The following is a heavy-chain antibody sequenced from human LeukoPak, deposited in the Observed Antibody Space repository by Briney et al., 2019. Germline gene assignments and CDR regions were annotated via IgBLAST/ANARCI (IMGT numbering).Heavy chain of an antibody. CDR3: ASLLAMVVATIYYYYYYMDV. Sequence: SETLSLTCVVYGGSFSGYYWSWIRQPPGKGLEWIGEINHSGSTNYNPSLESRVTISVDTSKNQFSLKLSSVTAADTAVYYCASLLAMVVATIYYYYYYMDVWGKGTTVTVSS. D-gene: IGHD5-12*01. CDR2: INHSGST. V-gene: IGHV4-34*01. J-gene: IGHJ6*03. CDR1: GGSFSGYY.